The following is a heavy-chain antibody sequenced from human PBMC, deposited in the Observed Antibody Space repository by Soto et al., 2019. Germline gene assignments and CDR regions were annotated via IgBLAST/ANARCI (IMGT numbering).Heavy chain of an antibody. CDR3: AGIYSGSPGGTLRY. J-gene: IGHJ4*02. CDR2: SYSTGST. V-gene: IGHV4-39*07. CDR1: GVSISSTPYY. Sequence: PSETLSLTCTVSGVSISSTPYYWGWIRQPPGKGLEWIGNSYSTGSTYYNPSLKSRVTISVDTSKNQFSLKLSSVTAADTAVYYCAGIYSGSPGGTLRYWGQGTLVTVSS. D-gene: IGHD1-26*01.